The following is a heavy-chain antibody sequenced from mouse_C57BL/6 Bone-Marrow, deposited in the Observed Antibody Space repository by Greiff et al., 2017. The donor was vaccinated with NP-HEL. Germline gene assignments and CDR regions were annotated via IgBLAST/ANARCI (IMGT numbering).Heavy chain of an antibody. J-gene: IGHJ4*01. CDR2: IYPSDSET. CDR3: ARQIYYGNYDAMDY. CDR1: GYTFTSYW. V-gene: IGHV1-61*01. Sequence: QVQQKQPGAELVRPGSSVKLSCKASGYTFTSYWMDWVKQRPGQGLEWIGNIYPSDSETHYNQKFKDKATLTVDNSSSTAYMQLSSLTSEDSAVYYCARQIYYGNYDAMDYWGQGTSVTVSS. D-gene: IGHD2-1*01.